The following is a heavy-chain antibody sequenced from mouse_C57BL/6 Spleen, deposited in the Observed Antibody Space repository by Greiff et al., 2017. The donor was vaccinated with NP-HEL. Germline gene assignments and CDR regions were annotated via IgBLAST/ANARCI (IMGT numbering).Heavy chain of an antibody. J-gene: IGHJ2*01. Sequence: EVMLVESEGGLVQPGSSMKLSCTASGFTFSDYYMAWVRQVPEKGLEWVANINYDGSSTYYLDSLKSRFIISRDNAKNILYLQMSSLKSEDTATYYCAREWAFYFDYWGQGTTLTVSS. CDR1: GFTFSDYY. CDR2: INYDGSST. V-gene: IGHV5-16*01. D-gene: IGHD3-1*01. CDR3: AREWAFYFDY.